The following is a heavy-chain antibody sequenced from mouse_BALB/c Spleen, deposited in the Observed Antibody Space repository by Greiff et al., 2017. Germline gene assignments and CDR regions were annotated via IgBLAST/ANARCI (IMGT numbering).Heavy chain of an antibody. CDR1: GISITTGNYR. J-gene: IGHJ2*01. CDR3: ARDRGDYDYYFDY. D-gene: IGHD2-4*01. V-gene: IGHV3-5*02. Sequence: EVQLQQSGPGLVKPSQTVSLTCTVTGISITTGNYRWSWIRQFPGNKLEWIGYIYYSGTITYNPSLTSRTTITRDTSKNQFFLEMNSLTAEDTATYYCARDRGDYDYYFDYWGQGTTLTVSS. CDR2: IYYSGTI.